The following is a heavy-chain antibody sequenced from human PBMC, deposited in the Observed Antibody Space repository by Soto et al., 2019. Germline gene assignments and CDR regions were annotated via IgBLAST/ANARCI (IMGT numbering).Heavy chain of an antibody. CDR3: ARSQGSSTSLEIYYYYYYGMDV. CDR2: IIPIPGTA. D-gene: IGHD2-2*01. J-gene: IGHJ6*02. CDR1: GGTFGSYA. V-gene: IGHV1-69*01. Sequence: QVQLVQSGAEVKKPGSSVKVSCKASGGTFGSYAISWVRQAPGQGLEWMGGIIPIPGTANYAQKFQGRVTIAADESTSTASMELSSLTAEDTAVYYCARSQGSSTSLEIYYYYYYGMDVWGQGTTVTVSS.